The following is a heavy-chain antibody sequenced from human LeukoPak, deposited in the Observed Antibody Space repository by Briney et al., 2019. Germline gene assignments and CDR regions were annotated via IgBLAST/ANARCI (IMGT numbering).Heavy chain of an antibody. Sequence: GGSLRLSCAASGFTFSSYSMNWVRQAPGKGLEWVSYISSSTSTIYYADSVKGRFTISRDNAKNSLHLQMNSLRGEDTAVYYCARGRVSPDVWGKGTTVTVSS. CDR2: ISSSTSTI. CDR1: GFTFSSYS. V-gene: IGHV3-48*04. CDR3: ARGRVSPDV. J-gene: IGHJ6*04.